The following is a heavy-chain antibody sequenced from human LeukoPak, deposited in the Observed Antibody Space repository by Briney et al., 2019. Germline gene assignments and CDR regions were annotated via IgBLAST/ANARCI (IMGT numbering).Heavy chain of an antibody. D-gene: IGHD6-13*01. CDR2: ISYDGGKQ. J-gene: IGHJ3*02. CDR1: GFTFTTYA. Sequence: GGSLRLSCAASGFTFTTYAIHWVRQAPGKGLEWVAVISYDGGKQFYADSVKGRFTISRDNSRNMLFLQMNSLRDEATAIYYFAWGGSSCWPAEAYDIWGQGTKVTVSS. CDR3: AWGGSSCWPAEAYDI. V-gene: IGHV3-30*04.